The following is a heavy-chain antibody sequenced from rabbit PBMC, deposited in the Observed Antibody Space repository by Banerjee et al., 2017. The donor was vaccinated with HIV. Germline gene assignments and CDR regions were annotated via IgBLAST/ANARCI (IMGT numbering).Heavy chain of an antibody. V-gene: IGHV1S40*01. D-gene: IGHD3-1*01. Sequence: QSLEESGGDLVKPGASLTLTCTASGFTLSSYWMCWVRQAPGKGLEWIACIYAGSSWAKGRFTISKTSSTTVTLQMTSLTAADTATYFCARGPNASGAGLALWGPGTLVTVS. J-gene: IGHJ6*01. CDR1: GFTLSSYW. CDR3: ARGPNASGAGLAL. CDR2: IYAGS.